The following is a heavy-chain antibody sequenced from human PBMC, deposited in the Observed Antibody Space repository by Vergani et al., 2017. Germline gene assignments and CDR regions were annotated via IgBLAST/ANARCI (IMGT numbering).Heavy chain of an antibody. J-gene: IGHJ4*02. V-gene: IGHV3-15*01. Sequence: EVQLVESGGGLVKPGGSLRLSCAASGFTFSNAWMSWVRQAPGKGLEWVGRIKSKTDGGTTDYAAPVKGRFTISRDDSKNTLYLQMNSLKTEDTAVYYYTTLTLGCSSTSCLPGCYWGQGTLVTVSS. CDR2: IKSKTDGGTT. CDR3: TTLTLGCSSTSCLPGCY. D-gene: IGHD2-2*01. CDR1: GFTFSNAW.